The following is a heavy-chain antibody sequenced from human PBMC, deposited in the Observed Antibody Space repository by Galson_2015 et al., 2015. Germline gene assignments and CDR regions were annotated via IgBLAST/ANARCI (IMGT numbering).Heavy chain of an antibody. J-gene: IGHJ5*02. CDR2: IYHSGST. Sequence: LTCAVSGGSISSSNWWSWVRQPPGKGLGWIGEIYHSGSTNYNPSLKSRVTISVDKSKNQFSLKLSSVTAADTAVYYCARELTSLDTARQQWFDPWGQGTLVTVSS. D-gene: IGHD5-18*01. CDR3: ARELTSLDTARQQWFDP. CDR1: GGSISSSNW. V-gene: IGHV4-4*02.